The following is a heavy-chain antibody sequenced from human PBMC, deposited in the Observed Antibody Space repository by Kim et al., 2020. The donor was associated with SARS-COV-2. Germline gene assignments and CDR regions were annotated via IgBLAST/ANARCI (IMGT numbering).Heavy chain of an antibody. D-gene: IGHD3-16*02. Sequence: SETLSLTCTVSGGSISSSSYYWGWIRQPPGKGLEWIGSIYYSGSTYYNPSLKSRVTISVDTSKNQFSLKPSSVTAADTAVYYCASLARSGLRLGELSLYHYYYNSSMHVWGQGTTITVS. CDR1: GGSISSSSYY. CDR3: ASLARSGLRLGELSLYHYYYNSSMHV. J-gene: IGHJ6*02. CDR2: IYYSGST. V-gene: IGHV4-39*01.